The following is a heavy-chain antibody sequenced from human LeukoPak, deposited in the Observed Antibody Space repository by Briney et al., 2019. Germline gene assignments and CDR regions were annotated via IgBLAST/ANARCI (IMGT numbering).Heavy chain of an antibody. CDR2: IWYDGSNK. J-gene: IGHJ6*03. CDR3: AKVAAAGTDYYYYYMDV. Sequence: GGSLRLSCAASGFTLSSYGMHWVRQAPGKGLEWVAVIWYDGSNKYYADSVKGRFTISGDNSKNTLYLQMNSLRAEDTAVYYCAKVAAAGTDYYYYYMDVWGKGTTVTVSS. D-gene: IGHD6-13*01. V-gene: IGHV3-33*06. CDR1: GFTLSSYG.